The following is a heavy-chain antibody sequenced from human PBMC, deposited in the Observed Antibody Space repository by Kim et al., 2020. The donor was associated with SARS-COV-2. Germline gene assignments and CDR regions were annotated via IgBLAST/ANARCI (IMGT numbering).Heavy chain of an antibody. J-gene: IGHJ4*02. CDR3: ARLGFRYGSGSYYDY. D-gene: IGHD3-10*01. V-gene: IGHV1-46*01. Sequence: QKSQGRVTMTMDTSTSTVYMELSSLRSEDTAVYYCARLGFRYGSGSYYDYWGQGTLVTVSS.